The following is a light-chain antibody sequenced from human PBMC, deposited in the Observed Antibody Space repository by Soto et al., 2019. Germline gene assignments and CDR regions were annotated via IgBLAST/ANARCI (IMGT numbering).Light chain of an antibody. CDR3: HQYGNSPHT. J-gene: IGKJ5*01. Sequence: ELVMTQSPATLSESPGERATLSCRASQSVSSNLAWYQQKPGQAPRLLIYGASTRATGIPARFSGSGSGTEFTLTISRLEPEDFAVYFCHQYGNSPHTFGQGTRLENK. CDR1: QSVSSN. CDR2: GAS. V-gene: IGKV3D-15*01.